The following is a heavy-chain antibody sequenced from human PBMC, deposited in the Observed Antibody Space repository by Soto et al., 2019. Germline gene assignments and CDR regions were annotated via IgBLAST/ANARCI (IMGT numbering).Heavy chain of an antibody. CDR2: ISYDGSNK. Sequence: GGSLRLSCAASGFTFSSYGMHWVRQAPGKGLEWVAVISYDGSNKYYADSVKGRFTISRDNSKNTLYLQMNSLRAEDTAVYYCARTQTPHHYYDSSGYYFDYWGQGTLVTVSS. D-gene: IGHD3-22*01. CDR1: GFTFSSYG. J-gene: IGHJ4*02. CDR3: ARTQTPHHYYDSSGYYFDY. V-gene: IGHV3-30*19.